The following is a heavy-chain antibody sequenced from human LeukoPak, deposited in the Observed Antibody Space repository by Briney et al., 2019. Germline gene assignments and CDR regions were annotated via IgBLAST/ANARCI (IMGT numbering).Heavy chain of an antibody. CDR2: INPSGGST. Sequence: ASVKVSCMESGYSFTNYYMHWVRPAPGQGLEWMGIINPSGGSTTYAQKFQDRVTMTRDTSTSTVYMELSSLRSDDTAVYYCARDGDYWGQGTLVTVSS. CDR3: ARDGDY. V-gene: IGHV1-46*01. CDR1: GYSFTNYY. J-gene: IGHJ4*02.